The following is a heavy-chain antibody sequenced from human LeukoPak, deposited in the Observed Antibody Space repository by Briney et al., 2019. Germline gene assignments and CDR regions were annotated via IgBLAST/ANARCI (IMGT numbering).Heavy chain of an antibody. CDR1: GFTFSSYA. D-gene: IGHD1-26*01. Sequence: GGSLRLSCAASGFTFSSYAMPWVRQAPGKGLEWVAVISYDGSNKYYADSVKGRFTISRDNSKNTLYLQMNSLRAEDTAVYYRARDGGSYYFDYWGQGTLVTVSS. V-gene: IGHV3-30-3*01. CDR2: ISYDGSNK. CDR3: ARDGGSYYFDY. J-gene: IGHJ4*02.